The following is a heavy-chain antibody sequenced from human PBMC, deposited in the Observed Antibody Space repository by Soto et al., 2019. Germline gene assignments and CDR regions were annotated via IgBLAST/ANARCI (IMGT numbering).Heavy chain of an antibody. J-gene: IGHJ4*02. CDR3: ARADYYGSSGYHLDY. D-gene: IGHD3-22*01. Sequence: QVQLVQSGAEVKKPGASVKVSCKASGYTFSNFYIHWVRQAPGQGLELMGIINPSGGSTSYAQKFQGRVTMTRDTSTSTVYMELSSLRSEDTAVHYCARADYYGSSGYHLDYWGQGTLVTVSS. CDR1: GYTFSNFY. V-gene: IGHV1-46*01. CDR2: INPSGGST.